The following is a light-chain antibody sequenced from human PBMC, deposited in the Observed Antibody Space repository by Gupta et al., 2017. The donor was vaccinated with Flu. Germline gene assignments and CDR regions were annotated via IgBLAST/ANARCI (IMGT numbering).Light chain of an antibody. CDR3: QNWGTGIWV. Sequence: QLVLTQSPSASASLGASVKLTCTLSSGHSSYAIAWHQQQPEKGPRYLMKLNSDGSHSKGDGIPDRFSGSSSGAERYITISSLQSEDDAYYYCQNWGTGIWVFGGGTKLTVL. CDR1: SGHSSYA. V-gene: IGLV4-69*01. J-gene: IGLJ3*02. CDR2: LNSDGSH.